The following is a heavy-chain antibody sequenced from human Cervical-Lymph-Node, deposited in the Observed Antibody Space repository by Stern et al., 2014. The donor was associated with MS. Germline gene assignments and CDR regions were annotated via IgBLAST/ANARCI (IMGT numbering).Heavy chain of an antibody. J-gene: IGHJ4*02. Sequence: VQLVESGAEVKKPGAPVKVSCKASGYTFTSYYMHWVRQAPGQGLEWMGIINPSGGSRSCAQKFQGRVTMTRDTSTRTVYMEMSSLRSEDTAVYYCARGSSGSYSVCDYWGQGTLVTVSS. CDR2: INPSGGSR. CDR3: ARGSSGSYSVCDY. CDR1: GYTFTSYY. V-gene: IGHV1-46*01. D-gene: IGHD1-26*01.